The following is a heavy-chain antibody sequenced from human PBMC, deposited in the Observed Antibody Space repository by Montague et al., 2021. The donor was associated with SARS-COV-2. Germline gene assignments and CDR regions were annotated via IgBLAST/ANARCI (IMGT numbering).Heavy chain of an antibody. CDR1: GFTFSTYA. CDR3: AKNFPGQFYFDD. J-gene: IGHJ4*02. CDR2: ISSGGNK. V-gene: IGHV3-23*01. D-gene: IGHD2/OR15-2a*01. Sequence: LSLSLSASGFTFSTYAMNWVRQAPGKGLEWVSGISSGGNKHHADSVKGRFTISRDDSRNTLYLQMHSLRAEDTAMYYCAKNFPGQFYFDDWGQGTLVAVPS.